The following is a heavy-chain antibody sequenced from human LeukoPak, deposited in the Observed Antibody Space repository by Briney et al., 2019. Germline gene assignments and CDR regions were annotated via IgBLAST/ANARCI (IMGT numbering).Heavy chain of an antibody. Sequence: GGSLRLSCVASGFTFINYDMHWVRQATGKGLEWVSSIGPTGESYYPGSVKGRLTISRENARNSLNLQMNSLKVEDTAVYYCVRAGYSSGWYRFDYWGQGILVTVSS. V-gene: IGHV3-13*01. CDR1: GFTFINYD. CDR2: IGPTGES. CDR3: VRAGYSSGWYRFDY. J-gene: IGHJ4*02. D-gene: IGHD6-19*01.